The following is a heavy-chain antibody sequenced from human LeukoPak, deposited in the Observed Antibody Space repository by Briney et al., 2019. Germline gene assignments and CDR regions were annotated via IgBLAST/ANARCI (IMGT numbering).Heavy chain of an antibody. D-gene: IGHD3-10*01. V-gene: IGHV1-8*01. Sequence: ASVKVSCKASGYTFTSYDINWVRQATGQGLEWMGWMNPNSGNTGYAQKFQGRVTMTEDTSTDTAYMELSSLRSEDTAVYYCATVNFRPLRPYRGGFGSHLDAFDIWGQGTMVTVSS. CDR2: MNPNSGNT. CDR1: GYTFTSYD. CDR3: ATVNFRPLRPYRGGFGSHLDAFDI. J-gene: IGHJ3*02.